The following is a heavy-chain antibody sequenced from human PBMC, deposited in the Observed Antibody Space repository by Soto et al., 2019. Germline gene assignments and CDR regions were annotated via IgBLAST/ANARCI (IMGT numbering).Heavy chain of an antibody. CDR1: GGSISSGGYS. CDR2: IYYSGGT. J-gene: IGHJ4*02. Sequence: WETLSLTCAVSGGSISSGGYSWSWIRQPPGKGLECIGYIYYSGGTNYNPSLKSRVTISVDTSKNQFSLKLSSVTAADTAVYYCARQYGGSYADYWGQGTLVTVSS. V-gene: IGHV4-61*08. CDR3: ARQYGGSYADY. D-gene: IGHD1-26*01.